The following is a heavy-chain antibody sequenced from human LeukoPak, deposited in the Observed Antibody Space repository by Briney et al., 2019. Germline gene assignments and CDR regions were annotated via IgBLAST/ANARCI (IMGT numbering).Heavy chain of an antibody. D-gene: IGHD6-19*01. CDR1: GFTVSSNY. Sequence: GGSLRLSCAASGFTVSSNYMSWVRQAPGKGLEWVSVIYSGGSTYYADSVKGRFTISRDNSKNTLYLQMNSLRAEDTAVYYCARKEYSSGWSFDYWGQGTLVTVSS. CDR3: ARKEYSSGWSFDY. V-gene: IGHV3-53*01. J-gene: IGHJ4*02. CDR2: IYSGGST.